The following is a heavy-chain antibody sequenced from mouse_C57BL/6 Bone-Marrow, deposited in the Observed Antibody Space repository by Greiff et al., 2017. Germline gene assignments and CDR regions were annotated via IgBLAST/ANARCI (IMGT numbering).Heavy chain of an antibody. Sequence: EVMLVESGAELVRPGASVKLSCTASGFNIKDDYMHWVKQRPEQGLEWIGWIDPENGDTEYASKFQGQATITADTSSNTAYLQLSSLTSEDTAVYYCTTFPSLLRQYYFDYWGQGTTLTVSS. CDR3: TTFPSLLRQYYFDY. J-gene: IGHJ2*01. V-gene: IGHV14-4*01. CDR2: IDPENGDT. CDR1: GFNIKDDY. D-gene: IGHD1-2*01.